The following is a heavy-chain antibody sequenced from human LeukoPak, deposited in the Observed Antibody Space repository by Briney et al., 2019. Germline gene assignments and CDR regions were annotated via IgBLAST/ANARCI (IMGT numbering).Heavy chain of an antibody. CDR3: ARALAVYGDYVGYFDL. Sequence: GGSLRLSCVASTFSFSRYPMGWVRQAPGKGLEWVSGISAGGDGTYYADPVKGRFTISRDNSKNTLYLQMNSLRAEDTAVYYCARALAVYGDYVGYFDLWGRGTLVTVSS. J-gene: IGHJ2*01. D-gene: IGHD4-17*01. CDR1: TFSFSRYP. CDR2: ISAGGDGT. V-gene: IGHV3-23*01.